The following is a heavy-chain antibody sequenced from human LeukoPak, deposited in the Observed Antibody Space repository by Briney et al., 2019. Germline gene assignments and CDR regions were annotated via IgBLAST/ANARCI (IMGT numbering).Heavy chain of an antibody. CDR2: TYYRSKWYN. V-gene: IGHV6-1*01. Sequence: SQTLSLTCAISGDSVSSNSAAWNWIRQSPSRGLEWLGRTYYRSKWYNDYAVSVKSRITINSDTSKNQFSLQLNSVTPEDTAVYYCARVPGRYSGSYGWFDPWGQGTLVTVSS. CDR3: ARVPGRYSGSYGWFDP. J-gene: IGHJ5*02. CDR1: GDSVSSNSAA. D-gene: IGHD1-26*01.